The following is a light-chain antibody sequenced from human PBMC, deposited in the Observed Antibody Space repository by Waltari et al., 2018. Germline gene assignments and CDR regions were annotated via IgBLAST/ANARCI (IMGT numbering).Light chain of an antibody. CDR1: SSDVGGYNY. Sequence: QSALTQPASVSGSPGQSITTSCTGTSSDVGGYNYVSWYQPHPGKVPKLMIYDVSKRPSGVSNRFSGSKSGNTASLTISGLQAEDEADYYCSSYTSSSTWVFGGGTKLTVL. CDR3: SSYTSSSTWV. V-gene: IGLV2-14*01. J-gene: IGLJ3*02. CDR2: DVS.